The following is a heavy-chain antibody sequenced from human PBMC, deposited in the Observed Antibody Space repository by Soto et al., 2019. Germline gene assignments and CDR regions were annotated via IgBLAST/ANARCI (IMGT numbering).Heavy chain of an antibody. CDR1: GGSISSSNW. Sequence: PENLSLTCTVSGGSISSSNWWSWVRQPPGKGLEWIGEIYHSGSTNYNPSLKSRVTISVDKSKNQFSLKLSSVTAADTAVYYCARCARVAAKTFKKYHPHCGMEVQGEGPMDTVVS. J-gene: IGHJ6*04. CDR2: IYHSGST. V-gene: IGHV4-4*03. D-gene: IGHD2-15*01. CDR3: ARCARVAAKTFKKYHPHCGMEV.